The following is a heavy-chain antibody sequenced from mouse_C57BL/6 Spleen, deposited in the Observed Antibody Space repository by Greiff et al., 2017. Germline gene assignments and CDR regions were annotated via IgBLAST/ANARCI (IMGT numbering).Heavy chain of an antibody. CDR1: GFTFNTYA. CDR2: IRSKSSNYAT. CDR3: VRDTPLSYGNYVGTWYFDV. Sequence: EVHLVESGGGLVQPKGSLKLSCAASGFTFNTYAMHWVRQAPGKGLEWVARIRSKSSNYATYYADSVKDRFTISRDDSQSMLYLQMNNLKTEDTAMYYCVRDTPLSYGNYVGTWYFDVWGTGTTVTVSS. V-gene: IGHV10-3*01. J-gene: IGHJ1*03. D-gene: IGHD2-10*02.